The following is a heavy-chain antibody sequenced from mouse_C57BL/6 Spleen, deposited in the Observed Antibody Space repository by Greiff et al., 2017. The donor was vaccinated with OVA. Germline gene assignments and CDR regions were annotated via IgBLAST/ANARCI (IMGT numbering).Heavy chain of an antibody. CDR1: GYTFTSYG. Sequence: VKLVESGAELARPGASVKLSCKASGYTFTSYGISWVKQRTGQGLEWIGEIYPRSGNTYYNETFKGKATLTADKSSSTAYMELRSLTSEDSAVYFCASFITTVVATSNWYFDVWGTGTTVTVSS. J-gene: IGHJ1*03. V-gene: IGHV1-81*01. D-gene: IGHD1-1*01. CDR2: IYPRSGNT. CDR3: ASFITTVVATSNWYFDV.